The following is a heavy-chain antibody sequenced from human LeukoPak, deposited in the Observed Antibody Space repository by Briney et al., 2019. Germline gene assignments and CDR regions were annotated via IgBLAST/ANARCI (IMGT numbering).Heavy chain of an antibody. D-gene: IGHD5-18*01. V-gene: IGHV3-23*01. CDR3: AIGGYSYGYSPKYFDY. CDR2: ISGSGGST. CDR1: GFTFSSYD. J-gene: IGHJ4*02. Sequence: GGSLRLSCAASGFTFSSYDMSWVRQAPGKGLEWVSGISGSGGSTYYADSVKGRFTISRDNSKNTLYLQMNGLRAEDTAVYYCAIGGYSYGYSPKYFDYWGQGTLVTVSS.